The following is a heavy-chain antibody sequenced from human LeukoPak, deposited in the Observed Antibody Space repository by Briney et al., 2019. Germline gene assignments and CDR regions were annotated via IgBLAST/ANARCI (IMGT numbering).Heavy chain of an antibody. Sequence: GGSLRLSCAASGITFSGSGMSWVRQAPGKGLEWVSSITYSSNYIYYADSVKGRFTISRDNAKNLLYLQMNSLEAEDTAVYYCARDKAYYDSSGYGFDYWGQGTLVTVSS. J-gene: IGHJ4*02. D-gene: IGHD3-22*01. V-gene: IGHV3-21*01. CDR3: ARDKAYYDSSGYGFDY. CDR2: ITYSSNYI. CDR1: GITFSGSG.